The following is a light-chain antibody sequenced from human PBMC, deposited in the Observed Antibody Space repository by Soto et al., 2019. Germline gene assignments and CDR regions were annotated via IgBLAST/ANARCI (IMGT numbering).Light chain of an antibody. V-gene: IGLV2-14*03. Sequence: SALTQPASVSGSPGQSITISCTGTSNDIGGYDYVSWYQHHPGKAPKLLIYDVTNRPPGVSHRFSGSKSGNTASLTISGLQAEDEADYYCCSFVSSSTPFYVFGGGTKLTVL. CDR2: DVT. CDR1: SNDIGGYDY. J-gene: IGLJ1*01. CDR3: CSFVSSSTPFYV.